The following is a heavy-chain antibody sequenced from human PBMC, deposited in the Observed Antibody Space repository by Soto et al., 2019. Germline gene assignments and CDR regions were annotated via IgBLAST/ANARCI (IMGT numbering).Heavy chain of an antibody. CDR1: GFTFSDYY. J-gene: IGHJ4*02. V-gene: IGHV3-11*01. CDR3: ARGKERREPCFFDY. Sequence: PGGSLRLSCAASGFTFSDYYMSWIRQAPGKGLERVSYISSSGSTIYYADSVKGLFPISRDNAKNSLYLQMNSLRAEDTAVYYCARGKERREPCFFDYWGQGTLVTVSS. D-gene: IGHD1-1*01. CDR2: ISSSGSTI.